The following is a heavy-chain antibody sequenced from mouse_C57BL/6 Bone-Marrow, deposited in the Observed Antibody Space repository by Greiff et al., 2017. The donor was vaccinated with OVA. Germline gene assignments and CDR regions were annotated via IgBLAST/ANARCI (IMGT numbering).Heavy chain of an antibody. CDR2: INPYNGGT. CDR1: GYTFTDYY. D-gene: IGHD3-3*01. Sequence: VQLQQSGPVLVKPGASVKMSCKASGYTFTDYYMNWVKQSHGKSLEWIGVINPYNGGTSYNQKFKGKATLTVDKSSSTAYMELNSLTSEDSAVYYCARWGGPYYFDYWGRGTTLTVSS. V-gene: IGHV1-19*01. J-gene: IGHJ2*01. CDR3: ARWGGPYYFDY.